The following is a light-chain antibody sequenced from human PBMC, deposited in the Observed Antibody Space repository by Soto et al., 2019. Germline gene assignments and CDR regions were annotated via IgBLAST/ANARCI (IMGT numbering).Light chain of an antibody. J-gene: IGKJ4*01. CDR1: HSVDTF. V-gene: IGKV3-11*01. CDR3: QQLNSYPLT. Sequence: ETALTQSPATLSLSPGERATLSCRASHSVDTFLAWYQQEPGQAPRLLIYDASNRATGIPARFSGSGSGTDFTLTISSLQPEDFATYYCQQLNSYPLTFGGGTKVDIK. CDR2: DAS.